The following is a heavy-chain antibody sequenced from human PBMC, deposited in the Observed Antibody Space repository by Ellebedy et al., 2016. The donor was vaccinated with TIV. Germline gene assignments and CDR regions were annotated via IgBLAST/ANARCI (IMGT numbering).Heavy chain of an antibody. CDR1: GFTVSSNY. CDR2: IYSGGST. Sequence: PGGSLRLSCAASGFTVSSNYMSWVRQAPGKGLEWVSVIYSGGSTYYADSVKGRFTISRDNSKNTLYLQMNSLRAEDTAVYYCARDRQRDYYDSSGYYYGYWGQGTLVTVSS. D-gene: IGHD3-22*01. CDR3: ARDRQRDYYDSSGYYYGY. J-gene: IGHJ4*02. V-gene: IGHV3-66*01.